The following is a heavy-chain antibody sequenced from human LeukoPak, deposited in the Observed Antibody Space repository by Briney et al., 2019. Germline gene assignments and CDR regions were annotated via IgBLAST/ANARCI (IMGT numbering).Heavy chain of an antibody. CDR2: ISGSGFSA. CDR3: AKDPYTYYYDSGGYDFDC. V-gene: IGHV3-23*01. CDR1: VFTFITYA. D-gene: IGHD3-22*01. J-gene: IGHJ4*02. Sequence: GGSLRLSCVASVFTFITYALTWVRQAPGEGLGWVSSISGSGFSAYYADSVEGRRTISRDNSKNTLYLQMNTLGAADTRIYYCAKDPYTYYYDSGGYDFDCWGQGTLVTVSS.